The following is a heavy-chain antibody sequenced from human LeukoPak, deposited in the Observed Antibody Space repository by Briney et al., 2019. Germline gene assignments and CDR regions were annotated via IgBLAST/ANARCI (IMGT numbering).Heavy chain of an antibody. Sequence: KSGGSLRLSCAASGFTFSNYAIIWVRQTPGKGLEWVSSISSSSSYIYYADSVKGRFTISRDNAKNSLYLQMNSLRAEDTAVYYCAGGGTTVTTYDYWGQGTLVTVSS. CDR1: GFTFSNYA. V-gene: IGHV3-21*01. D-gene: IGHD4-17*01. CDR2: ISSSSSYI. CDR3: AGGGTTVTTYDY. J-gene: IGHJ4*02.